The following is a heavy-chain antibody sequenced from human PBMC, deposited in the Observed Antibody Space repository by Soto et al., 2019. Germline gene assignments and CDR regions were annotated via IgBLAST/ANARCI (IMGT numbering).Heavy chain of an antibody. CDR3: AKEASYYYDSSGYYYFDY. Sequence: GGSLRLSCAASGFTFSSYGMHWVRQAPGKGLEWVAVISYDGSNKYYADSVKGRFTISRDNSKNTLYLQMNSLRAEDTAVYYCAKEASYYYDSSGYYYFDYWGPGTLVTVSS. CDR2: ISYDGSNK. D-gene: IGHD3-22*01. V-gene: IGHV3-30*18. CDR1: GFTFSSYG. J-gene: IGHJ4*02.